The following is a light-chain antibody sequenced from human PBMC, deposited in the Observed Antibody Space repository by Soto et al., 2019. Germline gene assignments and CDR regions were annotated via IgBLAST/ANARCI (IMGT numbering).Light chain of an antibody. V-gene: IGKV1-5*01. CDR1: QSINNY. CDR3: QQYNSYSLT. Sequence: DIQMTQSPSTLSASVGDRVTITCRASQSINNYLAWYQQKPGKAPKLLIYDASSLQSGVPSRFSGSGSGTEFTLTISSLQPDDFATYYCQQYNSYSLTFGQGTKVDIK. CDR2: DAS. J-gene: IGKJ1*01.